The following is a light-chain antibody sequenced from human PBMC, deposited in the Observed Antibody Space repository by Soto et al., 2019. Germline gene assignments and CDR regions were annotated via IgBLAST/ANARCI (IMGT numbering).Light chain of an antibody. CDR1: QSIDRK. Sequence: IGMTQSTATLSVSPGERATFSCRASQSIDRKLAWYQQRPGQAPRLLISGASTRATGIPERFSVSGSETEFTLTISGLHSEDFCVFYCQQHHSWRTCDQGTQVDSK. V-gene: IGKV3-15*01. J-gene: IGKJ1*01. CDR3: QQHHSWRT. CDR2: GAS.